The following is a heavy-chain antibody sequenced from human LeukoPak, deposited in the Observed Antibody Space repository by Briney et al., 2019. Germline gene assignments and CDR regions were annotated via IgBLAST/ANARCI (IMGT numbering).Heavy chain of an antibody. CDR3: VRGCSSTSCYNY. V-gene: IGHV3-74*01. CDR1: GFTFSSYW. J-gene: IGHJ4*02. D-gene: IGHD2-2*02. Sequence: GGSLRLSCAASGFTFSSYWIHWVRQAPGKGLVWVSRIDGDGSIISYADSVKGRFTISRDSAKNTLYLQMNSLRAEDTAVYYCVRGCSSTSCYNYWGQGTLVTASS. CDR2: IDGDGSII.